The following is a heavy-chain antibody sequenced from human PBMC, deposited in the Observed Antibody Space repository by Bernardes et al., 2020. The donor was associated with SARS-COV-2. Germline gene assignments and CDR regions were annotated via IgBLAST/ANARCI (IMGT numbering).Heavy chain of an antibody. CDR2: ISSRSSYI. CDR3: ARDGNAVVAVATDYNYYAMDV. J-gene: IGHJ6*02. V-gene: IGHV3-21*01. Sequence: VWSLRLSCAASGFTFSSYSMNWVRQAPGKGLEWVSSISSRSSYIYYADSMKGRFTISRDNAKNSVYLQMNSLRAEDTAVYYCARDGNAVVAVATDYNYYAMDVWGQGTTVTVSS. CDR1: GFTFSSYS. D-gene: IGHD2-15*01.